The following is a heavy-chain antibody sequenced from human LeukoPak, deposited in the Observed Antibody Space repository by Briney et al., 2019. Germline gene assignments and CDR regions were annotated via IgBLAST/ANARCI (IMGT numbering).Heavy chain of an antibody. J-gene: IGHJ4*02. CDR2: INAGNGNT. Sequence: GASVKVSCKASGYTFTSYAMHWVRQAPGQRLEWMGWINAGNGNTKYSQKFQGRVTITRDTSASTAYMELSSLRSEDTAVYYCARVLYSAATGSGNSGPSDYWGQGTLVTVSS. CDR1: GYTFTSYA. CDR3: ARVLYSAATGSGNSGPSDY. V-gene: IGHV1-3*01. D-gene: IGHD4-23*01.